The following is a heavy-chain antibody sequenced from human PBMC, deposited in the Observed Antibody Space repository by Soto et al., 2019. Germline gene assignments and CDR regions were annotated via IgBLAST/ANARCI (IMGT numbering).Heavy chain of an antibody. Sequence: ASVKVSGKASGYTFTSYGISWVRQAPGQGLEWMGWISAYNGNTNYAQKLQGRVTMTTDTSTSTAYMELRSLRSDDTAVYYCAGSNYDILTGYYPAVGYYYGMDVWGQGTTVTVSS. J-gene: IGHJ6*02. CDR2: ISAYNGNT. D-gene: IGHD3-9*01. CDR1: GYTFTSYG. CDR3: AGSNYDILTGYYPAVGYYYGMDV. V-gene: IGHV1-18*04.